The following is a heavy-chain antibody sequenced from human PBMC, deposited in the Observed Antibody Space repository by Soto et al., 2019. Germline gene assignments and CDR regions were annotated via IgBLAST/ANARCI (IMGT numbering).Heavy chain of an antibody. V-gene: IGHV4-31*03. Sequence: SETLSLTCTVSGGSISSGGYYWSWIRQHPGKGLEWIGYIYYSGSTYYNPSLKSRVTISVDTSKNQFSLKLSSVTAADTAVYYCARDSTYYYGSGSSNWGQGTLVTVSS. CDR1: GGSISSGGYY. D-gene: IGHD3-10*01. CDR2: IYYSGST. J-gene: IGHJ4*02. CDR3: ARDSTYYYGSGSSN.